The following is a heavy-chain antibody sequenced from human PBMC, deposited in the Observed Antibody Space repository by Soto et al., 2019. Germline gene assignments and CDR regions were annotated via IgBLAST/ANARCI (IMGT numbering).Heavy chain of an antibody. D-gene: IGHD6-6*01. V-gene: IGHV3-30-3*01. Sequence: PVGSLRLSCAASGLTFSTHAMHWVRQAPGKGLEWLAVISYDGTNKYYADSVEGRFSISRDNSKNTLYLQLNSLTSEDTAVYFCANYFMSRPWFDTWGQGTLVTVSS. CDR1: GLTFSTHA. J-gene: IGHJ5*02. CDR2: ISYDGTNK. CDR3: ANYFMSRPWFDT.